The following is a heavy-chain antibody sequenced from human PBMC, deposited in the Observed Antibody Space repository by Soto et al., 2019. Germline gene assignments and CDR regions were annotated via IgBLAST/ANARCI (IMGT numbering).Heavy chain of an antibody. CDR2: IYYSGST. V-gene: IGHV4-59*01. D-gene: IGHD6-13*01. CDR3: ARGKYSSRFDP. Sequence: TLSLTCTVSGGSISSYYWSWIRQPPGKGLEWIGYIYYSGSTNYNPSLKSRVTISVDTSKNQFSLKLSSVTAADTAVYYCARGKYSSRFDPWGQGTLVTVSS. CDR1: GGSISSYY. J-gene: IGHJ5*02.